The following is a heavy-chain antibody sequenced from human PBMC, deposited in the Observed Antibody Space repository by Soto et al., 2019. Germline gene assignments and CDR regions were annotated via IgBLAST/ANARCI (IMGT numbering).Heavy chain of an antibody. J-gene: IGHJ3*01. D-gene: IGHD2-21*01. CDR3: ATDVAHIAVLLVLDAFDV. CDR2: IKSTTDSGAI. CDR1: GFTFNNAW. V-gene: IGHV3-15*01. Sequence: EVQLVASGGGLVEPGGSLRLSCAASGFTFNNAWMSWVRQAPGNGLEWIGRIKSTTDSGAIDYAAHVNGSFTISRDDSENTLYLQMGSLKTEDTAVYFCATDVAHIAVLLVLDAFDVWGQGTMVTVSS.